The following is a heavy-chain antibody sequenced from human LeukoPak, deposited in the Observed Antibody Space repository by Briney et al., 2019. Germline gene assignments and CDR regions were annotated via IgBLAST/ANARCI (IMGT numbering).Heavy chain of an antibody. CDR3: ARDSTSWSYYYYMDV. CDR2: IYSGGST. CDR1: GFTVSSNY. Sequence: GGSLRLSCAVSGFTVSSNYMSWVRQAPGKGLEWVSVIYSGGSTYYADSVKGRFTISRDNSKNTLYLQMNSLRAEDTAVYYCARDSTSWSYYYYMDVWGKGTTVTVSS. D-gene: IGHD2-2*01. V-gene: IGHV3-53*01. J-gene: IGHJ6*03.